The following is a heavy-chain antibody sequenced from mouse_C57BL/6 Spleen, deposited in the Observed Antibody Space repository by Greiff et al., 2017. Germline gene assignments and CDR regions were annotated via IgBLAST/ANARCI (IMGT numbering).Heavy chain of an antibody. CDR1: GYTFTSYW. CDR2: IHPSDSDT. CDR3: ATLDSSGWGFAD. J-gene: IGHJ3*01. V-gene: IGHV1-74*01. D-gene: IGHD3-2*02. Sequence: QVQLQQPGAALVKPGASVKVSCKASGYTFTSYWLHWVKQRPGQGLARIGRIHPSDSDTNYNQKFKGKATLTVDKSSSTAYMQLSSLTSEDSAVYYCATLDSSGWGFADWGQVTLVTVSA.